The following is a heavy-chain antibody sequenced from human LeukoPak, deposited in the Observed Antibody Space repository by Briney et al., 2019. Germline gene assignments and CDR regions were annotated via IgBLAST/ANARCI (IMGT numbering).Heavy chain of an antibody. J-gene: IGHJ4*02. CDR1: GGSISSYY. Sequence: SETLSLTCTVSGGSISSYYWSWIRQPPGKGLEYIGYIYYSGSTNYNPSLKSRVTISVDTSKNQFSLKLSSVTAADTAVYYCAKYNMYCTNGVCYTPENFDYWGQGTLVTVSS. CDR2: IYYSGST. V-gene: IGHV4-59*01. D-gene: IGHD2-8*01. CDR3: AKYNMYCTNGVCYTPENFDY.